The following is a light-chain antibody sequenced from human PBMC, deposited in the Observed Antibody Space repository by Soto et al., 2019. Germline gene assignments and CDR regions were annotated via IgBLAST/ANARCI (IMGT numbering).Light chain of an antibody. CDR1: TSNIGAGHD. CDR3: QSYDSSLSGYV. CDR2: DSS. Sequence: QPVLTQPPSVSGAPGQRVSISCTGSTSNIGAGHDVHWYQQLPGTAPKLLIYDSSNRASGVPERFSGSRSGTSASLAFTGLQAEDEADYYCQSYDSSLSGYVFGTGTKLTVL. V-gene: IGLV1-40*01. J-gene: IGLJ1*01.